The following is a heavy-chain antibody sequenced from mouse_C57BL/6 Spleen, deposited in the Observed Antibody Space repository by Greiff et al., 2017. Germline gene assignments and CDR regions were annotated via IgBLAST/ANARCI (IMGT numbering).Heavy chain of an antibody. Sequence: EVQGVESGGGLVQSGRSLRLSCATSGFTFSDFYMEWVRQAPGKGLEWIAASRNKANDYTTEYSASVKGRFIVSRDTSQSILYLQMNARRAEDTAIYYCARGDYYGSSPFAYWGQGTLVTVSA. D-gene: IGHD1-1*01. CDR1: GFTFSDFY. V-gene: IGHV7-1*01. J-gene: IGHJ3*01. CDR2: SRNKANDYTT. CDR3: ARGDYYGSSPFAY.